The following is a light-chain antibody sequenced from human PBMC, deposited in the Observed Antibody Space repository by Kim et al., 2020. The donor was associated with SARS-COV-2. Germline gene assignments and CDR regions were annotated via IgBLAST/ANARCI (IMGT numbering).Light chain of an antibody. Sequence: LSPGETATLSCRASHSVNNKDLAWYQHIPGQAPRLLISGASSRATGIPDRVSGSGSGTDFTLTISRLEPVDFALYYCQQYGSSPTFGQGTKVDIK. J-gene: IGKJ1*01. V-gene: IGKV3-20*01. CDR3: QQYGSSPT. CDR1: HSVNNKD. CDR2: GAS.